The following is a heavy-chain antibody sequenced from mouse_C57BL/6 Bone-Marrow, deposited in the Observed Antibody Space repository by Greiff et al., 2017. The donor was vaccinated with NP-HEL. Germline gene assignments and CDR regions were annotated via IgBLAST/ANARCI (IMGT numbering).Heavy chain of an antibody. CDR3: ARITTWYFDV. D-gene: IGHD1-1*01. CDR2: ISNGGGST. V-gene: IGHV5-12*01. J-gene: IGHJ1*03. Sequence: EVQVVESGGGLVQPGGSLKLSCAASGFTFSDYYMYWVRQTPEKRLEWVAYISNGGGSTYYPDTVKGRFTISRDNAKNTLYLQMSRLKSEDTAMYYCARITTWYFDVWGTGTTVTVSS. CDR1: GFTFSDYY.